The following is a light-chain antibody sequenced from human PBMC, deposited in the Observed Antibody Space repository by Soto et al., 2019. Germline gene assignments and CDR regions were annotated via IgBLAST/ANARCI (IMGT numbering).Light chain of an antibody. CDR2: AAS. CDR3: QQYKNWPWT. J-gene: IGKJ1*01. Sequence: EIVMTPSPATLSVSPGERATLSCRASQSVNSKLAWYQQKPGQAPRLLIYAASTRATGIPARFSGSGSGTEFTLTISSLQSEDFAVYYCQQYKNWPWTFGQGTKVDIK. V-gene: IGKV3-15*01. CDR1: QSVNSK.